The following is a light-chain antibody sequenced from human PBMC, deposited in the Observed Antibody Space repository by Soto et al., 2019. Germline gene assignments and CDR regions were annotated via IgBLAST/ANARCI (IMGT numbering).Light chain of an antibody. CDR1: QSVSSY. CDR3: QQSYSTPFT. J-gene: IGKJ3*01. Sequence: DIKMKQSPSSLSASVEDRVIITCRASQSVSSYLDWYQQKPGKAPRLLIYAASTSQSGVPSRFSGSGSGTDFTLTISSLQAEDFATYYCQQSYSTPFTFGPGTMVDVK. CDR2: AAS. V-gene: IGKV1-39*01.